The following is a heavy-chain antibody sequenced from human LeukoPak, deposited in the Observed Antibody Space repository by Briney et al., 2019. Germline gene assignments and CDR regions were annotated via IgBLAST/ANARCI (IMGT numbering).Heavy chain of an antibody. CDR2: IKEDGSEK. CDR3: STDVGAD. Sequence: GSLRVSCAPSVLTFSSSWMSWVRPTPRRGLEWVANIKEDGSEKYYVDSVQGRFTISRDNAKTSLHLQMNRLRAEETALYSCSTDVGADWGQGTLVTVSS. CDR1: VLTFSSSW. V-gene: IGHV3-7*01. J-gene: IGHJ4*02.